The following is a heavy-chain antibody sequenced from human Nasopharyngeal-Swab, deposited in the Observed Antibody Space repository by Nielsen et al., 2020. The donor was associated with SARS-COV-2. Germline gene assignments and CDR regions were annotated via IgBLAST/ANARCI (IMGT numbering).Heavy chain of an antibody. CDR1: GASISSSDFY. J-gene: IGHJ4*02. Sequence: GSLRLSCTVSGASISSSDFYWGWIRQPPGKGPEWIGSMFYTGTTYYSSSLKSRVTISADVSKNQISLKLSFVTAADTALYYCARGYSSGWYGHYFDYWGQGTLITVSS. CDR2: MFYTGTT. V-gene: IGHV4-39*01. CDR3: ARGYSSGWYGHYFDY. D-gene: IGHD6-19*01.